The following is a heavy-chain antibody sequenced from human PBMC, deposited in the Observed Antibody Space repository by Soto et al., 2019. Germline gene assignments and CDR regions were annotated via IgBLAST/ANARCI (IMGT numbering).Heavy chain of an antibody. J-gene: IGHJ4*02. Sequence: QVHLQESGPGLVKPSQTLSLTCTVSGGSISSGNNYWSWIRQHPGKGLEWIGYIYYSGSTYYSPSLKSQVTISVDTSKNQFSLNLSSVTAADTAVYYCARTSSGSLFDSWGQGTLVTVSS. CDR3: ARTSSGSLFDS. CDR2: IYYSGST. V-gene: IGHV4-31*01. D-gene: IGHD3-22*01. CDR1: GGSISSGNNY.